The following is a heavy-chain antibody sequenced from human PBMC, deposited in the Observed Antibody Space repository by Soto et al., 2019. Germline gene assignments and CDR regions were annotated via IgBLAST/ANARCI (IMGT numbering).Heavy chain of an antibody. V-gene: IGHV4-59*01. J-gene: IGHJ4*02. CDR2: VHYSGTT. Sequence: SETLSLTCTVSGGSISSYYWRWIRQSPGRGLEWIGYVHYSGTTNYNPSPKSRGAMSLDSSKRQFSLTLNSVTAADTAVYYCARGTALIYGDYPGAGYFDFWGQGIQVTVSS. CDR3: ARGTALIYGDYPGAGYFDF. CDR1: GGSISSYY. D-gene: IGHD4-17*01.